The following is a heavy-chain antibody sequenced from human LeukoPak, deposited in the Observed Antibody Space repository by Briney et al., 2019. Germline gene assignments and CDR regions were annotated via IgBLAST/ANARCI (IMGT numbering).Heavy chain of an antibody. V-gene: IGHV3-9*01. D-gene: IGHD2-2*01. CDR3: ARDCPLTVAPLCIFDY. Sequence: SLRLSCAASGFTFDDYAMHWVRQAPGKGLEWVSGISWNSGTIGYADSVKGRFTISRDNAKNSLYLQMNSLRAEDTAVYYCARDCPLTVAPLCIFDYWGQETLVTVSS. CDR1: GFTFDDYA. J-gene: IGHJ4*02. CDR2: ISWNSGTI.